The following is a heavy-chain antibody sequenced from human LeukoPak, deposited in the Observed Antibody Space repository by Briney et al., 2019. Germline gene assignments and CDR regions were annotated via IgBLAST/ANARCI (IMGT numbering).Heavy chain of an antibody. V-gene: IGHV4-59*01. D-gene: IGHD5-12*01. CDR1: GGSISSYY. Sequence: PSETLSLTCTVSGGSISSYYWSWIRQPPGKGLEWIGYIYYSGSTNYNPSLKGRVTISVDTSKNQFSLKLSSVTAADTAVYYCARDQEGGGYGPWGQGTLVTVSS. CDR3: ARDQEGGGYGP. CDR2: IYYSGST. J-gene: IGHJ4*02.